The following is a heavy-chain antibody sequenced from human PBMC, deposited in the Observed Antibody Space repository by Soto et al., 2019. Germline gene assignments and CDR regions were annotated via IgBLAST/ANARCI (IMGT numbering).Heavy chain of an antibody. CDR2: ISPYNGHT. CDR3: ARHRNFFDY. Sequence: QDQLVQSGAEVKKPGASVKVSCKASGYTFNNYGITWVRQAPGQGLEWMGWISPYNGHTNYAQKLQGRVTMTTDTSTSTAYMELRSLRADDTAVYYCARHRNFFDYWGQGTMVTVSS. V-gene: IGHV1-18*01. CDR1: GYTFNNYG. J-gene: IGHJ4*02.